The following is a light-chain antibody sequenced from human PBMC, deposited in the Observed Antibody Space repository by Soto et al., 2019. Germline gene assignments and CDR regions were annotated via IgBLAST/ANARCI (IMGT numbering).Light chain of an antibody. CDR3: CSNAGSYTWV. V-gene: IGLV2-11*01. CDR2: DVS. J-gene: IGLJ3*02. Sequence: QSALTQPRSVSGSPGQSVTISCTGTSSDVGGYNYVSWYQQHPGKAPKLMIYDVSKRPSGVPDRFSGSKSGNTASLTISGLQPEDEADYYCCSNAGSYTWVFGGGTKVTVL. CDR1: SSDVGGYNY.